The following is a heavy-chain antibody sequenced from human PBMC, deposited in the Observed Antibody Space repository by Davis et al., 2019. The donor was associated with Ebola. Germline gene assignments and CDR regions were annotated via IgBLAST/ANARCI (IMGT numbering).Heavy chain of an antibody. J-gene: IGHJ5*02. CDR2: INHSGST. V-gene: IGHV4-34*01. D-gene: IGHD1-26*01. CDR1: GGSFSGYY. Sequence: MPSETLSLTCAVYGGSFSGYYWSWIRQPPGKGLEWIGEINHSGSTNYNPSLKSRVTISVDTSKNQFSLKLSSVTAADTAVHYCARAVGAITSWFDPWGQGTLVTVSS. CDR3: ARAVGAITSWFDP.